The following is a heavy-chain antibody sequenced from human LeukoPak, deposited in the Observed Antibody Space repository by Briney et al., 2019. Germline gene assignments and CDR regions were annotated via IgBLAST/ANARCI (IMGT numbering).Heavy chain of an antibody. CDR2: INSDGSST. CDR3: AKEHDYSGNSDS. CDR1: GFTFSSYW. J-gene: IGHJ4*02. V-gene: IGHV3-74*01. D-gene: IGHD4-23*01. Sequence: QPGGSLRLSCAASGFTFSSYWMHWVRQAPGKGLVWVSRINSDGSSTIYADSVKGRFTISRDNAKNTLYLQMNSLRAEDTATYYCAKEHDYSGNSDSWGQGSLVVVSS.